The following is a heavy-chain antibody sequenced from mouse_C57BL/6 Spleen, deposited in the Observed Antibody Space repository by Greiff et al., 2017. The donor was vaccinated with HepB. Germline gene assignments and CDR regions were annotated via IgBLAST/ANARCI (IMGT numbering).Heavy chain of an antibody. V-gene: IGHV1-50*01. Sequence: QVQLQQPGAELVKPGASVKLSYKASGYTFTSYWMQWVKQRPGQGLEWIGEIDPSDSYTNYNQKFKGKATLTVDTSSSTAYMQLSSLTSEDSAVYYCARPYSNYPAYWGQGTLVTVSA. D-gene: IGHD2-5*01. CDR2: IDPSDSYT. J-gene: IGHJ3*01. CDR3: ARPYSNYPAY. CDR1: GYTFTSYW.